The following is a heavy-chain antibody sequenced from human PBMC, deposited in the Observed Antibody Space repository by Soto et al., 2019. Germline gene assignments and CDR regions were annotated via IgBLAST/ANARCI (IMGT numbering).Heavy chain of an antibody. D-gene: IGHD3-10*01. V-gene: IGHV3-30-3*01. CDR3: AREGLLWADYFDY. CDR1: GFTFSSYA. Sequence: PGGSLRLSCAASGFTFSSYAMHWVRQAPGKGLEWVAVISYDGSNKYYADSVKGRFTISRDNSKNTLYLQMNSLRAEDTAVYYCAREGLLWADYFDYWGQGTLVTVSS. CDR2: ISYDGSNK. J-gene: IGHJ4*02.